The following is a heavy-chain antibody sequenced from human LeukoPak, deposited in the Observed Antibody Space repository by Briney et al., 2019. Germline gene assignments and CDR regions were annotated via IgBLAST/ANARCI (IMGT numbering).Heavy chain of an antibody. CDR3: ARTSTYGGFDP. D-gene: IGHD3-10*01. CDR2: IRSSATTI. CDR1: GFTFSSYE. J-gene: IGHJ5*02. V-gene: IGHV3-48*03. Sequence: PGGSLRLSCAASGFTFSSYEVNWVRQAPGKGLEWVSYIRSSATTIYYADSVKGRFTISRGNAKNSLYLQMNSLRADDTAVYYCARTSTYGGFDPWGQGTLVTVSS.